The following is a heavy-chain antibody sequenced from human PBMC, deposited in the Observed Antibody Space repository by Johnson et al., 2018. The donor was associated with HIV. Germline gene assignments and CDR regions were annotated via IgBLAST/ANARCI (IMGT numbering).Heavy chain of an antibody. Sequence: QLVESGGGVVQPGRSVRLYCAASGFIFSTYGMHWVRQAPGKGLEWVAVISYDGSNKYYADSVKGRFTISRDNSKNTLYLQMNSLSAEDTAVYYCAREGITMIVVVIKGAFDIWGQWTMVTVSS. J-gene: IGHJ3*02. V-gene: IGHV3-30*06. CDR1: GFIFSTYG. CDR3: AREGITMIVVVIKGAFDI. CDR2: ISYDGSNK. D-gene: IGHD3-22*01.